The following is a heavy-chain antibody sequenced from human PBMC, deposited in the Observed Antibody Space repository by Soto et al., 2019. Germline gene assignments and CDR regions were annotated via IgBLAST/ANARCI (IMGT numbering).Heavy chain of an antibody. V-gene: IGHV1-18*01. D-gene: IGHD2-21*01. Sequence: ASVKVSCKASGYTFTSYGITWVRQAPGQGLEWMGWISAYNGNTNYAQKLQGRLTVSRDTSANTAYLQLSSLRFEDTAVYYCARSGGDVFPFDSWGQGTLVSVSS. CDR1: GYTFTSYG. CDR3: ARSGGDVFPFDS. J-gene: IGHJ4*02. CDR2: ISAYNGNT.